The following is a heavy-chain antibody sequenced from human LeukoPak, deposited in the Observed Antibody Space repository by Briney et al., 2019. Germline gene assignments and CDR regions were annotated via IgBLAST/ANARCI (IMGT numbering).Heavy chain of an antibody. V-gene: IGHV3-23*01. CDR3: AKDGSYYYGSGSHFDY. CDR2: ISGSGGST. J-gene: IGHJ4*02. Sequence: GGSLRLSCAASGFTFSSYAMSWVRQAPGKGLEWVSAISGSGGSTYYADSVKGRFTISRDNSKNTLYLQMNSLRAEDTAVYYCAKDGSYYYGSGSHFDYWGQGTLVTVSS. CDR1: GFTFSSYA. D-gene: IGHD3-10*01.